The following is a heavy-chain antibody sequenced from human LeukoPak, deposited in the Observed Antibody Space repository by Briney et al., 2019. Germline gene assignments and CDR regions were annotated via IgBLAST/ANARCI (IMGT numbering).Heavy chain of an antibody. Sequence: KSGGSLRLSCAASGFTFSSYSMNWVRQAPGKGLEWVSSISSSSSYIYYADSVKGRFTISRDNAKNSLYLQMNSLRAEDTAVYYCATDLFDYMDVWGKGTTVTVSS. J-gene: IGHJ6*03. CDR1: GFTFSSYS. CDR2: ISSSSSYI. V-gene: IGHV3-21*01. D-gene: IGHD2-21*01. CDR3: ATDLFDYMDV.